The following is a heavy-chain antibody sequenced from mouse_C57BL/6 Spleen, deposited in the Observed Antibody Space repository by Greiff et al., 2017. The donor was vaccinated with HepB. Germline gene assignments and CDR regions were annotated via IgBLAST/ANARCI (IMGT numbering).Heavy chain of an antibody. J-gene: IGHJ2*01. CDR1: GISFNTYA. CDR3: VRHARFDY. Sequence: EVQGVESGGGLVQPIGSLTLSCAASGISFNTYAMNWVRQAPGKGLEWVASIRSKSNNYATYYADSVKDRFTISRYDSERILYLQMNHLKTDDTAMYYCVRHARFDYWGQGTTLTVSS. CDR2: IRSKSNNYAT. V-gene: IGHV10-1*01.